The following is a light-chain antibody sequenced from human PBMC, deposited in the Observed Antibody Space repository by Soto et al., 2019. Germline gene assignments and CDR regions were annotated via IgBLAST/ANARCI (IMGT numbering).Light chain of an antibody. Sequence: DIQMTQSPSSLSGSVGDRVTISCRASQNIVNYLHWYQRKPGTAPRLLISRASTVRSGVPPRFSGSGSGRDFTLTISSLRPEDIGTYFCQQTYSIPWTFGRGTRVEI. V-gene: IGKV1-39*01. CDR2: RAS. J-gene: IGKJ1*01. CDR1: QNIVNY. CDR3: QQTYSIPWT.